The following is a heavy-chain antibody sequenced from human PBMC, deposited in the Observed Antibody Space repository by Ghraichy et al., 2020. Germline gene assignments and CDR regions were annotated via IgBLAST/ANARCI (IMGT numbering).Heavy chain of an antibody. J-gene: IGHJ6*02. CDR1: GFTFSTYS. V-gene: IGHV3-48*04. CDR2: ISGSSSTM. CDR3: ARDARIHVAAARGYYYFMDV. D-gene: IGHD2-2*01. Sequence: GESLNISCAASGFTFSTYSMNWVRQAPGKGLEWVSYISGSSSTMYYVDSVKGRFTISRDNAKNSLYLQMDSLRAEDTAVYYCARDARIHVAAARGYYYFMDVWGQGTTVTVSS.